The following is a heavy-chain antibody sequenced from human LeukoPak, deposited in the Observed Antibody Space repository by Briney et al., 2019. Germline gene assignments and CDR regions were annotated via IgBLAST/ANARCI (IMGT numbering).Heavy chain of an antibody. D-gene: IGHD1-26*01. V-gene: IGHV1-69*05. J-gene: IGHJ5*02. Sequence: SVKVSCKASGGTFSSYAISWVRQAPGQGLEWMGGIIPIFGTANYAQRFQGRVTITTDESTSTAYMELSRLRSDDTAVYYCARDRIVGAGGWFDPWGQGTLVTVSS. CDR1: GGTFSSYA. CDR2: IIPIFGTA. CDR3: ARDRIVGAGGWFDP.